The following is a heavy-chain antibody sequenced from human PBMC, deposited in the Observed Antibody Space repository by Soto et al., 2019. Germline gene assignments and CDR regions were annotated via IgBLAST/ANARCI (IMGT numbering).Heavy chain of an antibody. V-gene: IGHV3-30*18. Sequence: QVQLVESGGGVVQPGRSLRLSCAASGFTFSSYGMHWVRQAPGKGLEWVAVISYDGSNKYYADSVKGRFTISRDNSKTTLYLQMNSLRAEDTAVYYCAKEGCSGGSCYSVYYYGMDVWGQGTTVTVSS. CDR2: ISYDGSNK. CDR3: AKEGCSGGSCYSVYYYGMDV. CDR1: GFTFSSYG. J-gene: IGHJ6*02. D-gene: IGHD2-15*01.